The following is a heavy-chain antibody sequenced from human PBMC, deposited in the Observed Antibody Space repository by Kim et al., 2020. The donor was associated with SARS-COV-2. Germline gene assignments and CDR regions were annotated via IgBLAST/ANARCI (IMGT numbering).Heavy chain of an antibody. J-gene: IGHJ6*02. V-gene: IGHV3-74*01. CDR1: GFTFSSYW. D-gene: IGHD3-22*01. Sequence: GGSLRLSCAASGFTFSSYWMHWVRQAPGKGLVWVSRINSDGSSTSYADSVKGRFTISRDNAKNTLYLQMNSLRAEDTAVYYCARDRASGYYYFSYYYYYYGMDVWGQGTTVTVSS. CDR3: ARDRASGYYYFSYYYYYYGMDV. CDR2: INSDGSST.